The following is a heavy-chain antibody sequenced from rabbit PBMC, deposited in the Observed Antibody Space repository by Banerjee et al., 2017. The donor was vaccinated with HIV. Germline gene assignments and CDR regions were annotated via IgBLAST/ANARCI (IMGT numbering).Heavy chain of an antibody. V-gene: IGHV1S45*01. J-gene: IGHJ4*01. Sequence: QQQLVESGGGLVKPGASLTLTCTASGFYFSSYGVSWVRQAPGKGLEWIGCIYTGDGRTYYANWAKGRFTISKTSSTTVTLQLNSLTVADTATYFCARRDVSATFKLWGPGTLVTVS. CDR2: IYTGDGRT. D-gene: IGHD1-1*01. CDR1: GFYFSSYG. CDR3: ARRDVSATFKL.